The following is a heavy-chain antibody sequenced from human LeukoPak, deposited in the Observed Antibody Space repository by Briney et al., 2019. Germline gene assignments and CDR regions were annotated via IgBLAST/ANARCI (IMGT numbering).Heavy chain of an antibody. D-gene: IGHD6-19*01. V-gene: IGHV1-69*05. CDR2: IIPIFGTA. J-gene: IGHJ4*02. CDR1: GGTCSSYA. CDR3: ARDSSGWFFDY. Sequence: SVKVSCKASGGTCSSYAISWVRQAPGQGLEWMGRIIPIFGTANYAQKFQGRVTITTDESTSTAYMELSSLRSEDTAVYYCARDSSGWFFDYWGQGTLVTVSS.